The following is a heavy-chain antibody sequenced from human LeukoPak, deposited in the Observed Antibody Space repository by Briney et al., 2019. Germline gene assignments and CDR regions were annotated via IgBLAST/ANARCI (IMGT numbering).Heavy chain of an antibody. CDR2: INPNSGGT. CDR3: ARDGGIVVVPAALYYYYYGMDV. CDR1: GYTFTSYY. D-gene: IGHD2-2*01. V-gene: IGHV1-2*04. Sequence: EASVKVSCKASGYTFTSYYMHWVRQAPGQGLEWMGWINPNSGGTNYAQKFQGWVTMTRDTSISTAYMELSRLRSDDTAVYYCARDGGIVVVPAALYYYYYGMDVWGQGTTVTVSS. J-gene: IGHJ6*02.